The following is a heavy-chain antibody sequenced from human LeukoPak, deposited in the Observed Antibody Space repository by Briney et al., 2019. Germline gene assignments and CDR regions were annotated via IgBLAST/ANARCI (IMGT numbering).Heavy chain of an antibody. V-gene: IGHV3-9*03. CDR3: AKSTNYCSSTSCPYYFDY. CDR2: ISWNSGSI. D-gene: IGHD2-2*01. CDR1: GFTFDDYA. Sequence: GGSLRLSCAASGFTFDDYAMHWVRQASGKGLEWVSGISWNSGSIGYADSVKGRFTISRDNAKNSLYLQMNSLRAEDMALYYCAKSTNYCSSTSCPYYFDYWGQGTLVTVSS. J-gene: IGHJ4*02.